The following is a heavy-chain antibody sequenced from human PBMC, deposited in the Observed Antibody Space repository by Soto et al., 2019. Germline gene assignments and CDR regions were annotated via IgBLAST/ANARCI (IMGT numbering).Heavy chain of an antibody. CDR1: GFTFSRHW. CDR2: INQDESGK. J-gene: IGHJ4*02. D-gene: IGHD2-15*01. Sequence: GGSLILSCAASGFTFSRHWMTWVRQAPGKGLEWVANINQDESGKWYVDSVRGRFTMSRDNAKNSLYLQMNSLRDEDTAVYYCARGISVEEAAIMGCYFDYWGQGILVTVSS. V-gene: IGHV3-7*03. CDR3: ARGISVEEAAIMGCYFDY.